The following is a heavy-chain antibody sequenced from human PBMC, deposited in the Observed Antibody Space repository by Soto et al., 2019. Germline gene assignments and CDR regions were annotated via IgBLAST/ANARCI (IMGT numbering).Heavy chain of an antibody. V-gene: IGHV1-3*01. Sequence: QVQLVQSGAEVKKPGASVKVSCKASGYTFTSYALHWVRQAPGQRLEWMGWINAGNGNTKYSQKFQGRVTITRDTSASKAYMGLSSLRSEDTAVYYCARGPGGPAGPGDYWGQGTLVTVSS. CDR3: ARGPGGPAGPGDY. J-gene: IGHJ4*02. D-gene: IGHD2-15*01. CDR1: GYTFTSYA. CDR2: INAGNGNT.